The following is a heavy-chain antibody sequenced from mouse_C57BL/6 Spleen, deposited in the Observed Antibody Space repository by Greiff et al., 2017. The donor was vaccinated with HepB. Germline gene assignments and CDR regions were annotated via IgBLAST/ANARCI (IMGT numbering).Heavy chain of an antibody. CDR2: IDPSDSYT. CDR3: ARRDGSRYYFDY. Sequence: VQLQQPGAELVRPGTSVKLSCKASGYTFTSYWMHWVKQRPGQGLEWIGVIDPSDSYTNYNQKFKGKTTLTVDTSSSTAYMLLSSLTSEDSAVYYCARRDGSRYYFDYWGQGTTLTVSS. CDR1: GYTFTSYW. D-gene: IGHD1-1*01. V-gene: IGHV1-59*01. J-gene: IGHJ2*01.